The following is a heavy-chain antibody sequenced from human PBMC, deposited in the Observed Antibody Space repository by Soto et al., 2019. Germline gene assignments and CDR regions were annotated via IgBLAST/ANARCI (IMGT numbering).Heavy chain of an antibody. CDR3: ARVRVIVVVPAAIDYNWFDP. CDR1: GDSVSSNSAA. Sequence: SQTLSLTCAISGDSVSSNSAAWNWIRQSPSRGLEWLGRTCYRSKWYNDYAVSVKSRITINPDTSKNQFSLQLNSVTPEDTAVYYCARVRVIVVVPAAIDYNWFDPWGQGTLVTVSS. D-gene: IGHD2-2*01. CDR2: TCYRSKWYN. J-gene: IGHJ5*02. V-gene: IGHV6-1*01.